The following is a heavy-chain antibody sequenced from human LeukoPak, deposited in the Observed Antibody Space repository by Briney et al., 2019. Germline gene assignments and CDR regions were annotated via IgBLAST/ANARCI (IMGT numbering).Heavy chain of an antibody. CDR1: GCTISSYY. CDR2: IYTSGST. Sequence: SETLTLTCTASGCTISSYYWSWIRQPAGKGLEWIGRIYTSGSTNYNPYIKSRVSRAVATSKNQFPMKLSSVTAADTAVYYCARVKEQLVLSHNYDDMDVWGKGTTVTVSS. CDR3: ARVKEQLVLSHNYDDMDV. V-gene: IGHV4-4*07. D-gene: IGHD6-6*01. J-gene: IGHJ6*04.